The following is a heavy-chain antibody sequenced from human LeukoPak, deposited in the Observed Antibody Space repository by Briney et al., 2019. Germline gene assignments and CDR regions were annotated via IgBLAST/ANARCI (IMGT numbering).Heavy chain of an antibody. CDR3: ARVPGPWRGPFDY. D-gene: IGHD1-26*01. CDR2: IWYDGSNK. CDR1: GFTFSSYG. V-gene: IGHV3-33*01. J-gene: IGHJ4*02. Sequence: GGSLRLSCAASGFTFSSYGMHWVRQAPGKGLEWVAVIWYDGSNKYYADSVKGRFTISRDNSKNTLYLQMNSLRAEDTAVYYCARVPGPWRGPFDYWGQGTLVTASS.